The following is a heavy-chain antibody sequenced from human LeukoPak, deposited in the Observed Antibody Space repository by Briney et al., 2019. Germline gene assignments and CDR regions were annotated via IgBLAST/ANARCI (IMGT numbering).Heavy chain of an antibody. CDR1: GYTFTGYY. CDR2: INPNSGGT. Sequence: ASVKVSCKASGYTFTGYYMHWVRQAPGQGLEWMGWINPNSGGTNYAQKFQGRVTMARDTSISTAYMELSRLRSDDTAVYYCARDHKPGIAAAGYYYYYYMDVWGKGTTVTVFS. CDR3: ARDHKPGIAAAGYYYYYYMDV. D-gene: IGHD6-13*01. V-gene: IGHV1-2*02. J-gene: IGHJ6*03.